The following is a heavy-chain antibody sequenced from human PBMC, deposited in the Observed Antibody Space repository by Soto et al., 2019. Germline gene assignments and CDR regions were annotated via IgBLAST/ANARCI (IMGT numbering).Heavy chain of an antibody. Sequence: ASVKVSCNASGGTFGSDAITWVRQAPGQGLEWVGRLIPIFGTTNYAQNLQGRVTISADKSTLTSYMELHSLTSDDTALYYCARDRTDSGYYTNWLDPWGQGTQVTVSS. J-gene: IGHJ5*02. CDR3: ARDRTDSGYYTNWLDP. D-gene: IGHD5-12*01. V-gene: IGHV1-69*06. CDR1: GGTFGSDA. CDR2: LIPIFGTT.